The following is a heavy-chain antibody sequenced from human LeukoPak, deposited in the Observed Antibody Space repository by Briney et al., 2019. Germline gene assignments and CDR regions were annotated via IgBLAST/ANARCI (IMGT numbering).Heavy chain of an antibody. V-gene: IGHV3-23*01. Sequence: GGSLRLSCAASGFTFSSYAMSWVRQAPGKGLGWVSAISGSGGSTYSADSVKGRFTISRDNSKNTLYLQMNSLRAEDTAVYYCAKSEDFWSGYYIPVNFDYWGQGTLVTVSS. CDR1: GFTFSSYA. CDR3: AKSEDFWSGYYIPVNFDY. J-gene: IGHJ4*02. CDR2: ISGSGGST. D-gene: IGHD3-3*01.